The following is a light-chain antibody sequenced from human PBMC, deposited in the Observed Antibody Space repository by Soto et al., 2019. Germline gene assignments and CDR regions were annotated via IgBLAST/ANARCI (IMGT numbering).Light chain of an antibody. J-gene: IGKJ4*01. V-gene: IGKV3-11*01. CDR1: QSVSSY. CDR3: QPRSNS. CDR2: DAS. Sequence: EIVLTQSPATLSLSPGERATLSCRASQSVSSYLAGYQQKPGQAPRLLIYDASNRATGIPARFSGSGSGTDFTLTIGRLEPEDFAVYYCQPRSNSFGGGTKVEIK.